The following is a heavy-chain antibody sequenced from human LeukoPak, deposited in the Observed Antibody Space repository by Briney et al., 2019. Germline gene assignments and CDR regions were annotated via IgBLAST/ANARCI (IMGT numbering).Heavy chain of an antibody. J-gene: IGHJ4*02. Sequence: PGGSLRLSCAASGFTVSSNYMSWVRQAPGKGLEGVSVTYSGGSTYYADAVKGRFTISRDNSKNTLYLQMNSLRAEATALYYCASSGSYYRNFDYWGQGTLVTVSS. D-gene: IGHD3-10*01. CDR2: TYSGGST. CDR3: ASSGSYYRNFDY. CDR1: GFTVSSNY. V-gene: IGHV3-53*05.